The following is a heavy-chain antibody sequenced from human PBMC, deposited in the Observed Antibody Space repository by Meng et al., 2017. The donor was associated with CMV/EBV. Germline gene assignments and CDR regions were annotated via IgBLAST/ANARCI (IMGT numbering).Heavy chain of an antibody. D-gene: IGHD3-22*01. J-gene: IGHJ5*02. CDR3: ARGVVTMIVVYDP. V-gene: IGHV4-39*07. CDR1: GGSSSSSSYY. Sequence: HLQLEDSGAGLVKRSESLSLTCTVYGGSSSSSSYYWGWIRQPPGKGLGWIGSIYYSGSTYYNPSLKSRVTISVDTSKNQFSLKLSSVTAADTAVYYCARGVVTMIVVYDPWGQGTLVTVSS. CDR2: IYYSGST.